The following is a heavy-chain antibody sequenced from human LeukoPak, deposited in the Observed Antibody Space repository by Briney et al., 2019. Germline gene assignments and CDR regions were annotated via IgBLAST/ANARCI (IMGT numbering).Heavy chain of an antibody. CDR3: ARGVSGTLRESWDI. J-gene: IGHJ3*02. D-gene: IGHD3-3*01. CDR2: IYYSGST. Sequence: SETLSLTCTVSGGSISSGGYYWSWIRQHPGKGLEWIGYIYYSGSTYYNPSLKSRVTISVDTSRNQFSLKLSSVTAADTAVYYCARGVSGTLRESWDIWGQGTMVTVSS. V-gene: IGHV4-31*03. CDR1: GGSISSGGYY.